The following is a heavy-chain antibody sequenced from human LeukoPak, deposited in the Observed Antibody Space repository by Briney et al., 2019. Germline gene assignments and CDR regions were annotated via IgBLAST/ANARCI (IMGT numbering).Heavy chain of an antibody. V-gene: IGHV3-73*01. CDR1: GFTFSGSA. D-gene: IGHD5-24*01. J-gene: IGHJ3*01. CDR3: GRDGFMGT. Sequence: GGSLRLSCAASGFTFSGSAMHWVRQASGKGLEWVGRIRSKANNYATAYAASVKGRFTISRDDSKNTAYLRMNSLRAEDTAVYYCGRDGFMGTWGQGTMVTVSS. CDR2: IRSKANNYAT.